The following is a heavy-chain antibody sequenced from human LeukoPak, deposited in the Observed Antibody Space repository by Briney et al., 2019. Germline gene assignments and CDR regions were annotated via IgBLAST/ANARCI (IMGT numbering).Heavy chain of an antibody. V-gene: IGHV3-11*01. Sequence: GGSLRLSCAASGFTFSDYYMSWIRQAPGKGLEWVSYISSSGSTIYYADSVKGRFTISRDNAKNSLYLQMNSLRAEDTAVYYCAREDIVVVPAAMLNWYFDLWGRGTLVTVSS. CDR2: ISSSGSTI. J-gene: IGHJ2*01. D-gene: IGHD2-2*01. CDR1: GFTFSDYY. CDR3: AREDIVVVPAAMLNWYFDL.